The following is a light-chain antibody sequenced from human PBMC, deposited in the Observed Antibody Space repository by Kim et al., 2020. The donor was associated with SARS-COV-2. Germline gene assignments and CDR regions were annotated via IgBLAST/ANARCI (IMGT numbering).Light chain of an antibody. J-gene: IGLJ2*01. CDR1: SSNLGGNT. CDR2: SND. V-gene: IGLV1-44*01. CDR3: AAWDDSLKGVV. Sequence: GQRVTISGTGSSSNLGGNTVTWYQQLPGTAPKVLIYSNDERPSGVPDRFSGSKSGTSASLAISGLQSEDEADYHCAAWDDSLKGVVFGGGTQLTVL.